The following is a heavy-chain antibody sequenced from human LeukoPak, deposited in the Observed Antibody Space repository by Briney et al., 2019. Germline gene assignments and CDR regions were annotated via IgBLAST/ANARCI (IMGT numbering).Heavy chain of an antibody. Sequence: PSETLSLTCTVSGGSISSSSYCWGWIRQPPGTGLEWIGSIYYSGSTYYNPSLKSRVTISVDTSKNQFSLKLSSVTAADTAVYYCARQRGGGARSGRPFDYWGQGTLVTVSS. CDR1: GGSISSSSYC. D-gene: IGHD3-10*01. J-gene: IGHJ4*02. CDR3: ARQRGGGARSGRPFDY. V-gene: IGHV4-39*01. CDR2: IYYSGST.